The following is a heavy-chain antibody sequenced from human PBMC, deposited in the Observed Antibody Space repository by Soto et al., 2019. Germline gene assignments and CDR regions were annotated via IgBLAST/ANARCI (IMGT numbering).Heavy chain of an antibody. CDR2: INHSGST. D-gene: IGHD5-12*01. CDR1: VGSFSGYY. J-gene: IGHJ4*02. CDR3: ARGLSIRDGYNPFDY. Sequence: LSLPCAVYVGSFSGYYWSWIRQPPGKGLEWIGEINHSGSTNYNPSLKSRVTISVDTSKNQFSLKLSSVTAADTAVYYCARGLSIRDGYNPFDYWGQGTLVTVSS. V-gene: IGHV4-34*01.